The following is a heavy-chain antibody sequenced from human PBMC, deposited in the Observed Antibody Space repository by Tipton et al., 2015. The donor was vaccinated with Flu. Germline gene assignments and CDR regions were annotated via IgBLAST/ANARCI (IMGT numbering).Heavy chain of an antibody. CDR2: IWPGESDS. D-gene: IGHD6-6*01. CDR3: VRQRGIAARGAIDS. V-gene: IGHV5-51*01. J-gene: IGHJ4*02. Sequence: VQLVQSGAEVKKPGESLKIACKASGYNFANYWIAWVRQMAGKDLEWMGIIWPGESDSRYSPSFHGQVTISADKSISTVYLQWISLKASDSAIYYCVRQRGIAARGAIDSWGQGTLVTVSS. CDR1: GYNFANYW.